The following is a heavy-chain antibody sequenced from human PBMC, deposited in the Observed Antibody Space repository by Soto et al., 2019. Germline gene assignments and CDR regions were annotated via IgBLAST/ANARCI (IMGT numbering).Heavy chain of an antibody. CDR2: ISAYNGKT. CDR3: ARPSYDDYYYYGMDV. D-gene: IGHD5-12*01. V-gene: IGHV1-18*01. CDR1: GYTFTSCG. J-gene: IGHJ6*02. Sequence: ASVKVSCKASGYTFTSCGISWVRQAPGQGLEWMGWISAYNGKTNYAQKLQGRVTMTTDTSTSTAYMELRSLRSDDTAVYYCARPSYDDYYYYGMDVWGQGTTVTVSS.